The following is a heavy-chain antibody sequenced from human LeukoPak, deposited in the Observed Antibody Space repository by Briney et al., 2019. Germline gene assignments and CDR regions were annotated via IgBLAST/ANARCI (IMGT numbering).Heavy chain of an antibody. Sequence: PSETLSLTCAVYGGSFSGYYWSWIRQPPGKGLEWIGEINHSGSTNYNPSLKSRVTISVDTSKNQFSLKLSSVTAADTAVYYCARDRGIVGATRDFDYWGQGTLVTVSS. CDR1: GGSFSGYY. J-gene: IGHJ4*02. V-gene: IGHV4-34*01. CDR3: ARDRGIVGATRDFDY. D-gene: IGHD1-26*01. CDR2: INHSGST.